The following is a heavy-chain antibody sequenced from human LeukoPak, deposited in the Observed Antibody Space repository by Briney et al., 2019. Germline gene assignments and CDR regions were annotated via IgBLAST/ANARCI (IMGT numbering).Heavy chain of an antibody. Sequence: KPSETLSLTCTVSGGSISTYYWSWIRQPPGKGLERIGYIYYSGSTNYNPSLKSRVTISVDTSKNQFSLKLSSVTAADTAVYYCARQEGLQFDYWGQGTLVTVSS. CDR2: IYYSGST. CDR3: ARQEGLQFDY. D-gene: IGHD5-24*01. J-gene: IGHJ4*02. V-gene: IGHV4-59*08. CDR1: GGSISTYY.